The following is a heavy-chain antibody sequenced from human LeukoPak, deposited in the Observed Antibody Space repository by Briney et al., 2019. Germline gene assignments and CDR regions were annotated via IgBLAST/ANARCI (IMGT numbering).Heavy chain of an antibody. D-gene: IGHD3-16*01. J-gene: IGHJ3*02. CDR1: GFIFSTSA. CDR3: AARPGGYATFDI. V-gene: IGHV1-58*01. CDR2: IVVGSGDT. Sequence: TSVKVSCKTSGFIFSTSAVQWVRQARGQGLEWVGWIVVGSGDTSYAQKFQERVTITRDMSTGTAYMDLSSLRSEDTAVYYCAARPGGYATFDIWGQGTMVTVSS.